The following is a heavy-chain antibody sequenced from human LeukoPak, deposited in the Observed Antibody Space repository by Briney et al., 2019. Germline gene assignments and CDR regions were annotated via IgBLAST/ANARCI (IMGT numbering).Heavy chain of an antibody. CDR1: GGSISSYY. CDR3: ARGQGYSYGYEWFDP. J-gene: IGHJ5*02. D-gene: IGHD5-18*01. Sequence: KSSETLSLTCTVSGGSISSYYWSWIRQPPGKGLEWIGYIYYSGSTNYNPSLKSRVTISVDTSKNQFSLKLSSVTAADTAVYYCARGQGYSYGYEWFDPWGQGTLVTVSS. V-gene: IGHV4-59*01. CDR2: IYYSGST.